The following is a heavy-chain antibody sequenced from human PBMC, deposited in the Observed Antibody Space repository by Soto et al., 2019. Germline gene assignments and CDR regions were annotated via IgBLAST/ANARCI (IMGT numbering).Heavy chain of an antibody. D-gene: IGHD2-21*01. CDR2: INDLGNI. CDR3: ARGGISHWAYFYYMDV. V-gene: IGHV4-30-2*01. Sequence: PSETLSLTCAVSGGSISGTTYSWSWIRQPPGKGLEWIGEINDLGNINYNPSLKSRFTMSVDTSKNQFSLTLNSVTAADTATYYCARGGISHWAYFYYMDVWDRGTTVTVSS. J-gene: IGHJ6*03. CDR1: GGSISGTTYS.